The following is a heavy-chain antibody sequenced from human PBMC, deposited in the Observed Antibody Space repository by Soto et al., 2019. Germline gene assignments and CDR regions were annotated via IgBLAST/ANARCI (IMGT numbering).Heavy chain of an antibody. J-gene: IGHJ4*02. CDR1: GGTFTNYP. CDR3: ARGRTIFGVINFDT. CDR2: DIPTFSIM. Sequence: HVQLVQSGAEMKKPGSSVKVSCKASGGTFTNYPIAWVRLAPGQGLEWMGGDIPTFSIMKYAQKCQDRVTFSADDSTSTAYMELSSLTSEDTAVYYCARGRTIFGVINFDTWGQGTLVTVSS. V-gene: IGHV1-69*01. D-gene: IGHD3-3*01.